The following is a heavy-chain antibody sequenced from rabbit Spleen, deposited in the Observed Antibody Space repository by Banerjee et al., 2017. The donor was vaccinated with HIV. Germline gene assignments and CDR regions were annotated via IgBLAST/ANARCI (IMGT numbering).Heavy chain of an antibody. Sequence: QEQLEESGGDLVKPGASLTLTCTASGFDLSSTHYICWVRQAPGKGLDWIACTDAGGSDNTYYASWAKGRFTISKTSSTTVTLQMTSLTAADTATYFCTRDLADAAYYFGLWAQGPWSPS. V-gene: IGHV1S45*01. D-gene: IGHD6-1*01. CDR1: GFDLSSTHY. CDR2: TDAGGSDNT. CDR3: TRDLADAAYYFGL. J-gene: IGHJ4*01.